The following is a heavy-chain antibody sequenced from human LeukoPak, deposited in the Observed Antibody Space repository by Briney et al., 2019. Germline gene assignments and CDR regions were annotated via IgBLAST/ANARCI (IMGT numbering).Heavy chain of an antibody. V-gene: IGHV3-33*06. CDR1: RFIFSHYG. D-gene: IGHD4-11*01. J-gene: IGHJ4*02. Sequence: GGSLRLSCVASRFIFSHYGMHWVRQAPGKGLEWLSVIWNDGSSQFYAASVKGRFTISRDNSQNTVYLQMNNVRAGDTAVYYCAKDAQRGFDYSNSLEKWGQGTLVIVSS. CDR2: IWNDGSSQ. CDR3: AKDAQRGFDYSNSLEK.